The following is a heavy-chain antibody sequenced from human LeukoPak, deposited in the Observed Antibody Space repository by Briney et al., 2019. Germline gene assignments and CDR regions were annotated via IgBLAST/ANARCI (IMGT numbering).Heavy chain of an antibody. D-gene: IGHD2-21*01. J-gene: IGHJ4*02. Sequence: ASVKVSCKVSGYTLTELAMHWVRQAPGKGLEWIGGFDPEKGETIYTQQLQGRLTMTEDTSTDTAYMELSSLTSEDTAVYYCATPLGPLGFIPYYFDYWGQGTLVTVSS. V-gene: IGHV1-24*01. CDR2: FDPEKGET. CDR1: GYTLTELA. CDR3: ATPLGPLGFIPYYFDY.